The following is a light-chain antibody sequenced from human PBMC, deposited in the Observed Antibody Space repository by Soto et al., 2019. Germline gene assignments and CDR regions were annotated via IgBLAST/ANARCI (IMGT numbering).Light chain of an antibody. CDR2: DAS. V-gene: IGKV3-11*01. J-gene: IGKJ5*01. Sequence: VVLTQSPDTLSLSPGERATLSCRASERLSSVYLAWYQQRPGQPPRLLIYDASNRATGIPARFSGSGSETDFTLTISSLEPEDSAVYFCQQRARWVTFGQGTRLEIK. CDR1: ERLSSVY. CDR3: QQRARWVT.